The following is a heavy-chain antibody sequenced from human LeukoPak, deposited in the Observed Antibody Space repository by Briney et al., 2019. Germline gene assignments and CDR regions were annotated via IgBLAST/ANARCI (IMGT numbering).Heavy chain of an antibody. CDR3: ATHSYDSSGYYGDY. D-gene: IGHD3-22*01. J-gene: IGHJ4*02. Sequence: ASVKVSCKASGYTFTSFGISWVRQAPGQGLEWMGWISAYNGNTNYAQKLQGRVTMTTDTSTSTAYMELRSLRSDDTAVYYCATHSYDSSGYYGDYWGQGTLVTVSS. V-gene: IGHV1-18*01. CDR2: ISAYNGNT. CDR1: GYTFTSFG.